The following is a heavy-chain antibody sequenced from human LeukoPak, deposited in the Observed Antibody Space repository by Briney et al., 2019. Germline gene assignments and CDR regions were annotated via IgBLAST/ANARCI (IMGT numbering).Heavy chain of an antibody. CDR3: AKLGGQEIYNYYVGV. D-gene: IGHD3-16*01. J-gene: IGHJ6*03. V-gene: IGHV3-23*01. Sequence: VGSLRLSCAASGVNFNRYAMSWVREAPGKGLGWGSGIIDNGDTTYHANSVKGRFTISRDNSKNTLYLQMHSLRAEDTAVYYCAKLGGQEIYNYYVGVWGKGTTVAVSS. CDR1: GVNFNRYA. CDR2: IIDNGDTT.